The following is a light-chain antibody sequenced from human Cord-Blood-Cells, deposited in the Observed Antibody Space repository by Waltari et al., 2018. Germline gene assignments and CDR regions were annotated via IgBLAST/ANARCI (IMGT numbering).Light chain of an antibody. Sequence: EIVLTQSPATLSLSPGERATLSCRASQSVSSYLAWYQQKPGQAPRRLIDDASNRATCIPARFSGSGSGTDFTLTISSLEPEDFAVYYCQQRSNWPPYTFGQGNKLEIK. V-gene: IGKV3-11*01. CDR1: QSVSSY. CDR3: QQRSNWPPYT. CDR2: DAS. J-gene: IGKJ2*01.